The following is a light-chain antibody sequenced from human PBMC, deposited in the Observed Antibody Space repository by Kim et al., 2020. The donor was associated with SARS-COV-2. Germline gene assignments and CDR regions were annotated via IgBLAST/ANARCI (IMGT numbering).Light chain of an antibody. CDR3: HPCYHTPSL. CDR1: QSISSH. CDR2: AAS. V-gene: IGKV1-39*01. J-gene: IGKJ3*01. Sequence: DIQMTQSPSSLSASVGDRVTITCRTTQSISSHLNWYQQKPGRAPKLLISAASTLQGGVPSRFSGSGSETDFTLTISSLQPEDFATYYCHPCYHTPSLLGPVTKVDI.